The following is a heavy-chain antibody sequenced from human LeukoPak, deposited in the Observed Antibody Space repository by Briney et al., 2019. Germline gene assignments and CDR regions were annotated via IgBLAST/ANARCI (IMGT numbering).Heavy chain of an antibody. V-gene: IGHV4-34*01. D-gene: IGHD3-9*01. CDR1: GVSSSSYY. Sequence: SETLSLTCAVYGVSSSSYYLSWIRQPPGKGLEWIGDINHSGSTNYNPSPKSRVTITVDTSNNQSSLKLSTVTAADTASFYFSRDRVYYYDILSGYSPPHCGMDVWGQGTTVTVSS. J-gene: IGHJ6*02. CDR2: INHSGST. CDR3: SRDRVYYYDILSGYSPPHCGMDV.